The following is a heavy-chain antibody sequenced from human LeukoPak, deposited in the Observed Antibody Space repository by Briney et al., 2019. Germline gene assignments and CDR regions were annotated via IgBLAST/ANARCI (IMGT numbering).Heavy chain of an antibody. Sequence: PGRSLRLSCAASGFTFSSYAMHWVRQAPGKGLEWVAVISCDGSNKYYADSVKGRFTTSRDNSKNTLYLQMNSLRAEDTAVYYCARSGLREYYFDYWGQGTLVTVSS. CDR2: ISCDGSNK. J-gene: IGHJ4*02. CDR1: GFTFSSYA. CDR3: ARSGLREYYFDY. D-gene: IGHD5-12*01. V-gene: IGHV3-30-3*01.